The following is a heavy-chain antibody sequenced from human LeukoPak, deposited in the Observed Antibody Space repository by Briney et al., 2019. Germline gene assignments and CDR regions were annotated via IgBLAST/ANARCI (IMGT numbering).Heavy chain of an antibody. CDR3: AREKGLAWWFDP. V-gene: IGHV4-34*01. J-gene: IGHJ5*02. Sequence: SETLSLTCAVYGGSFSGYYWSWIRQPPGKGLEWIGEINHSGGTNYNPSLKSRVTISVDTSKNQFSLKLSSVTAADTAVYYCAREKGLAWWFDPWGQGTLVTVSS. CDR1: GGSFSGYY. CDR2: INHSGGT. D-gene: IGHD5/OR15-5a*01.